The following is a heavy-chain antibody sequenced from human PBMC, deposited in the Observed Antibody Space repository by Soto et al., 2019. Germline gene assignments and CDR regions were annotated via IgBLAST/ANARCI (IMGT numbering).Heavy chain of an antibody. CDR3: ASRKVYSSSWYGDAFDI. J-gene: IGHJ3*02. CDR1: GFTFSNYG. D-gene: IGHD6-13*01. Sequence: PGGSLRLSCAASGFTFSNYGMHWVRQAPGKGLEWVAVISYDGSNKYYADSVKGRFTISRDNSKNTLYLQMNSLRAEDTAVYYCASRKVYSSSWYGDAFDIWGQGTMVTVSS. CDR2: ISYDGSNK. V-gene: IGHV3-30*03.